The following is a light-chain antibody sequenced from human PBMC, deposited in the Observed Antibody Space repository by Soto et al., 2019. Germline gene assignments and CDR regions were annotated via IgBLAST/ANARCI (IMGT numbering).Light chain of an antibody. Sequence: AQSKSAVSWSTGERATRACRASQSVSSNYLAWYQHKLGQAPRLLIYGAASRATGIPDRFSGSGSGTDFTPTIPSLQPKDFAVYFSQQSGVSPAALGGGTKVDIK. J-gene: IGKJ4*01. CDR2: GAA. V-gene: IGKV3-20*01. CDR3: QQSGVSPAA. CDR1: QSVSSNY.